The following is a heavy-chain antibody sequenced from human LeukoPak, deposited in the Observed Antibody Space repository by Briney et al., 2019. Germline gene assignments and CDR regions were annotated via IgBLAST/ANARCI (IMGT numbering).Heavy chain of an antibody. CDR1: GFTFSTYG. CDR3: ASGLYYYDSSGSYYFDY. CDR2: ISSSSSYI. J-gene: IGHJ4*02. V-gene: IGHV3-21*01. D-gene: IGHD3-22*01. Sequence: GRSLRLSCAASGFTFSTYGMNWVRQAPGKGLEWVSSISSSSSYIYYADSVKGRFTISRDNAKNSLYLQMNSLRAEDTAVYYCASGLYYYDSSGSYYFDYWGQGTLVTVSS.